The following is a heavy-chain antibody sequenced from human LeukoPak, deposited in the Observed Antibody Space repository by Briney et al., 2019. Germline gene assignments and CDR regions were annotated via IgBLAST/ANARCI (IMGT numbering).Heavy chain of an antibody. J-gene: IGHJ4*02. CDR3: ASPYSSSKNY. D-gene: IGHD6-6*01. CDR1: GFTVSSNY. V-gene: IGHV3-53*01. Sequence: GGSLRLSCAATGFTVSSNYMSWVRQAPGKGLEWVSVIYSGGSTYYADSVKGRFTISRDNSKNTLYLQMNSLRAEDTAVYYCASPYSSSKNYWGQGTLVTVSS. CDR2: IYSGGST.